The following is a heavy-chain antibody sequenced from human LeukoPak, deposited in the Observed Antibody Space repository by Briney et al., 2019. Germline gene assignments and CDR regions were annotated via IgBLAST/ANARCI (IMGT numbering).Heavy chain of an antibody. CDR3: ARDHCTNGVCYMNY. CDR1: GYTFTSYG. V-gene: IGHV1-18*01. Sequence: GASVKVSCKASGYTFTSYGISWVRQAPGQGLEWMGWISAYNSNTKYAQKLQGRVTMTTDTSTSTAYMELRSLRSDDTAVYYCARDHCTNGVCYMNYWGQGTLVTVSS. J-gene: IGHJ4*02. CDR2: ISAYNSNT. D-gene: IGHD2-8*01.